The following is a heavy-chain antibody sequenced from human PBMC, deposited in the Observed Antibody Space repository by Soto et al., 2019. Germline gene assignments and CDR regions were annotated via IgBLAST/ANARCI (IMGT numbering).Heavy chain of an antibody. Sequence: ASVKVSCKASGYTFTSYGISWVRQAPGQGLEWMGRISAYNGNTNYAQKFQGRVTITTDKSTSTAYMELSSLRSEDTAVYYCASSPLGSTLDYWGQGTLVTVSS. CDR1: GYTFTSYG. CDR3: ASSPLGSTLDY. CDR2: ISAYNGNT. V-gene: IGHV1-18*01. J-gene: IGHJ4*02. D-gene: IGHD6-13*01.